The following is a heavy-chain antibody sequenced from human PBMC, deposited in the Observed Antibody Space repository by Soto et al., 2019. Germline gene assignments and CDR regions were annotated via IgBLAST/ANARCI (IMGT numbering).Heavy chain of an antibody. CDR1: GYTFSAYT. Sequence: ASVKVSCKATGYTFSAYTMNWVRQAPGQSLEWMGWINAGSGNTKYSQNFQGRVSITRDTSASTVYMELTGLTSEDTAVYYCARDTETLGPRANDALDIRGKGTMVTVSS. J-gene: IGHJ3*02. CDR2: INAGSGNT. D-gene: IGHD3-3*02. V-gene: IGHV1-3*01. CDR3: ARDTETLGPRANDALDI.